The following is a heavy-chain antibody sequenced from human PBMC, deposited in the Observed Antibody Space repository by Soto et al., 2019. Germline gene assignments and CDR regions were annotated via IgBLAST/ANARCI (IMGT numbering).Heavy chain of an antibody. CDR2: IHQSGST. Sequence: SETLSLTGAVLDGSLRGFDWSWIRQPPGKGLEWIGEIHQSGSTNYNPSLKSRVTISVDTSMEQFSLKLSSVTAADTAVYYCARHGDYYDRGGYYYSALLAHWGQGTLVTVSS. V-gene: IGHV4-34*01. D-gene: IGHD3-22*01. J-gene: IGHJ4*02. CDR1: DGSLRGFD. CDR3: ARHGDYYDRGGYYYSALLAH.